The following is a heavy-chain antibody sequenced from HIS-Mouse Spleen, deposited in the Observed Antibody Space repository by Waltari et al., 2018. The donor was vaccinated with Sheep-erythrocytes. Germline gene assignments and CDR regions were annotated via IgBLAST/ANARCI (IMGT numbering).Heavy chain of an antibody. Sequence: DGSNKYYADSVKGRFTISRDNSKNKLYLQMNSLRAEDTAVYYCAKDKGGNIVVVPAAMPQYYYYGMDVWGQGTTVTVSS. D-gene: IGHD2-2*01. CDR3: AKDKGGNIVVVPAAMPQYYYYGMDV. J-gene: IGHJ6*02. V-gene: IGHV3-33*06. CDR2: DGSNK.